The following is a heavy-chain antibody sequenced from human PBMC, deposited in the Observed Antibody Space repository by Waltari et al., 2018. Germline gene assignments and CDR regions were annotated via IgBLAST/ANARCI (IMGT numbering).Heavy chain of an antibody. D-gene: IGHD3-22*01. CDR3: ATSPYDSSGYYFDY. V-gene: IGHV3-7*01. CDR2: IKQDGSEK. J-gene: IGHJ4*02. CDR1: GFTFSSYW. Sequence: EVQLVESGGGVVQPGGSLRLSCAASGFTFSSYWMSWVSQAPGKGLEWVANIKQDGSEKYYVDSVKGRFTISRDNAKNSLYLQMNSLRAEDTAVYYCATSPYDSSGYYFDYWGQGTLITVSS.